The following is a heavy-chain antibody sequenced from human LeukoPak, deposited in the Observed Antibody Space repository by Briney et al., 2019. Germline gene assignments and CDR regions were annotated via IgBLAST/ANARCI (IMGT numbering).Heavy chain of an antibody. Sequence: PGGSLKLSCATSGFTFNGSALHWVRQASGQGLERVGRIRSKAHRYATAYAASVKGRLTVSRDDSKNMAYLQMNSLKIEDTAIYYCTRRHYGDYVVDNWGQGTLVTVSS. D-gene: IGHD4-17*01. V-gene: IGHV3-73*01. J-gene: IGHJ4*02. CDR1: GFTFNGSA. CDR2: IRSKAHRYAT. CDR3: TRRHYGDYVVDN.